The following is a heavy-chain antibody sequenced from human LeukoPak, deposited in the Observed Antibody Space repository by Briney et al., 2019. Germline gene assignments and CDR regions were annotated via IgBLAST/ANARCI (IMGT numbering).Heavy chain of an antibody. CDR1: GFTFSSYE. D-gene: IGHD3-22*01. J-gene: IGHJ3*02. CDR2: TSSSGSTI. Sequence: GGSLRLSCAASGFTFSSYEMNWARQAPGKGLEWVSYTSSSGSTIYYADSVKGRFTISRDNAKNSLYLQMNSLRAEDTAVYYCARESQSAYYFDSSGYEDAFDIWGQGTMVTVSS. CDR3: ARESQSAYYFDSSGYEDAFDI. V-gene: IGHV3-48*03.